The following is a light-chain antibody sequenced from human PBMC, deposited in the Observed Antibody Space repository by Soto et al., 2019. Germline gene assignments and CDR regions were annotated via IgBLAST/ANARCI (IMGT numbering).Light chain of an antibody. CDR3: QQTNSFPIT. CDR1: PGIGTW. J-gene: IGKJ5*01. CDR2: GAT. V-gene: IGKV1D-12*01. Sequence: QVTQSPSFVSASVGDRVTITCRASPGIGTWLAWYQQKPGKAPSLLIYGATDLQSGVPSRFSGSGLGTHFSLTIFSLQPEDFATYYCQQTNSFPITFGQGTRLEI.